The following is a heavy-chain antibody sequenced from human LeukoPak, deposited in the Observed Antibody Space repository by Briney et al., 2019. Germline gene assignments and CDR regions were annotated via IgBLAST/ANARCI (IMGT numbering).Heavy chain of an antibody. Sequence: PGGSLSFSCAAPGLTFSDNDMHWVRQAPGKGLEWVTFIRYDGTNTYADSVKGRFTISRDNSKNTVYLQMNSLRTEDTALYYCAKNRWGSVATPDSWGQGTLVTVSS. CDR3: AKNRWGSVATPDS. D-gene: IGHD5-12*01. V-gene: IGHV3-30*02. CDR1: GLTFSDND. J-gene: IGHJ4*02. CDR2: IRYDGTNT.